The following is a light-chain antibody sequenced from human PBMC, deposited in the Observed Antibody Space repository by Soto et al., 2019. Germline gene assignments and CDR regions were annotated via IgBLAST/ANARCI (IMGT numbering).Light chain of an antibody. CDR1: QSVGSY. J-gene: IGKJ2*01. CDR2: GAS. V-gene: IGKV3-11*01. Sequence: EIVLTQSPATLSLSPGERATLSCRASQSVGSYLAWYQHKPGQAPRLLIYGASNRATDIPGRFSGRGSGKDFTRTISSLESGDSAVYYCQQRDKWPRTFGQGTKLEIK. CDR3: QQRDKWPRT.